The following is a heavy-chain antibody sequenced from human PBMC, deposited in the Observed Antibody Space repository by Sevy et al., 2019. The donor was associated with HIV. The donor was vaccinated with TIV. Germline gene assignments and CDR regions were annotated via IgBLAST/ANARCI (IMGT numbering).Heavy chain of an antibody. J-gene: IGHJ4*02. D-gene: IGHD2-2*01. CDR3: ARNPPDCTSTSCHLDF. CDR1: GDSVSSNSAA. Sequence: SQTLPLTCAISGDSVSSNSAAWNWIRQSPSRGLEWLGRTYYRSKWYNDYAESVKSRITINPDTSKNQFSLQLNSVTPEDTAVYYCARNPPDCTSTSCHLDFWGQGPLVTVSS. CDR2: TYYRSKWYN. V-gene: IGHV6-1*01.